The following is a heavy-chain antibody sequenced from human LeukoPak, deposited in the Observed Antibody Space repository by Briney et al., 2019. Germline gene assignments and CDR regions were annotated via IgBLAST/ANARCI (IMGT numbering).Heavy chain of an antibody. J-gene: IGHJ3*02. CDR3: ARELGRYSYGYFPNDAFDI. V-gene: IGHV7-4-1*02. D-gene: IGHD5-18*01. Sequence: ASVKVSCKASGYTFTGNYMHWVRQAPGQGLEWMGWINTNTGNPTYAQGFTGRFVFSLDTSVSTAYLQISSLKAEDTAVYYCARELGRYSYGYFPNDAFDIWGQGTMVTVSS. CDR2: INTNTGNP. CDR1: GYTFTGNY.